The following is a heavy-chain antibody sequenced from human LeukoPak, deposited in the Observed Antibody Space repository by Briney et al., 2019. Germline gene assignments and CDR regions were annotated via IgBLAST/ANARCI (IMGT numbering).Heavy chain of an antibody. CDR2: MYNSGST. Sequence: SETLSLTCTVSGGSIINYYWSWIRQPPGKGLEWIGYMYNSGSTNYNPSLKGRVTISADTSKNQFSLRLSSVTAADTAVYYCARDQGGGSSWYDYWGQGILVTVSS. V-gene: IGHV4-59*01. D-gene: IGHD6-13*01. J-gene: IGHJ4*02. CDR3: ARDQGGGSSWYDY. CDR1: GGSIINYY.